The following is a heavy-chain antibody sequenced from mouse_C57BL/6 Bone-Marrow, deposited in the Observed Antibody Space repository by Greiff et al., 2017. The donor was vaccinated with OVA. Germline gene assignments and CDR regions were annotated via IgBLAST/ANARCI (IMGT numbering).Heavy chain of an antibody. V-gene: IGHV1-5*01. CDR3: TIAYYYGSSPYWYFDV. CDR2: IYPGNSDT. Sequence: VQLQQSGTVLARPGASVKMSCKTSGYTFTSYWMHWVKQRPGQGLEWIGAIYPGNSDTSYNQKFTGKAKLTAVTSASTAYMELSSLTNEDSAVYYGTIAYYYGSSPYWYFDVWGTGTTVTVSS. J-gene: IGHJ1*03. CDR1: GYTFTSYW. D-gene: IGHD1-1*01.